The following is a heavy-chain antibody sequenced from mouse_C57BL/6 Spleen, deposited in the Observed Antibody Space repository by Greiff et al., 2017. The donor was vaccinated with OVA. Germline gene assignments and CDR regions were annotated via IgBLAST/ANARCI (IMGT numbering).Heavy chain of an antibody. CDR1: GFTFSSYT. V-gene: IGHV5-9*01. CDR3: ARHEVFFAY. J-gene: IGHJ3*01. Sequence: EVMLVESGGGLVKPGGSLKLSCAASGFTFSSYTMSWVRQTPEKRLEWVATISGGGGNTYYPDSVKGRFTISSDNAKNTLYLQMSSLRSEDTALYYCARHEVFFAYWGQGTLVTVSA. CDR2: ISGGGGNT.